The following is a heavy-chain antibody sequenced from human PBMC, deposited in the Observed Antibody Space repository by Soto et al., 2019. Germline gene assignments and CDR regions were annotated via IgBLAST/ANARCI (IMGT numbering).Heavy chain of an antibody. J-gene: IGHJ5*02. CDR1: EVPFISYG. D-gene: IGHD3-22*01. V-gene: IGHV3-33*01. CDR3: ARGVYDSCGYYYP. Sequence: GGSLRLRCTSVEVPFISYGMRWVRPAQGKGLEWVAVIWYDGITISYADSVKGRFTISIDNAKNSLYLQMNNLRAEDTAVYYCARGVYDSCGYYYPWGQGNLVSVSS. CDR2: IWYDGITI.